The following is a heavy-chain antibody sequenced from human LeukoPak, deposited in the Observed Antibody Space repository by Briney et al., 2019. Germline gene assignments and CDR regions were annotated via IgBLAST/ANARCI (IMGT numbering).Heavy chain of an antibody. Sequence: GGSLRLSCAASGFTFSSYAMSWARQAPGKGLEWVSAISGSGGSTYYADSVKGRFTISRDNSKNTLYLQMNSLRAEDTAVYYCAKLEYQLRKPFDYWGQGTLVTVSS. CDR3: AKLEYQLRKPFDY. CDR1: GFTFSSYA. V-gene: IGHV3-23*01. CDR2: ISGSGGST. D-gene: IGHD2-2*01. J-gene: IGHJ4*02.